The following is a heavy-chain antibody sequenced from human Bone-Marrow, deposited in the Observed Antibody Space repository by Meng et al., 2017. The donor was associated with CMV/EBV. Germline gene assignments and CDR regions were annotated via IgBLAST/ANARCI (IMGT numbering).Heavy chain of an antibody. CDR1: GFTFSSYA. CDR3: ARGGLAYYDFWSGYYPNYYYYGMDV. Sequence: LSLTCAASGFTFSSYAMHWVRQAPGKGLEWVAVISYDGSNKYYADSVKGRFTISRDNSKNTLYLQMNSLRAEDTAVYYCARGGLAYYDFWSGYYPNYYYYGMDVWGQGTTVTVSS. D-gene: IGHD3-3*01. V-gene: IGHV3-30-3*01. CDR2: ISYDGSNK. J-gene: IGHJ6*02.